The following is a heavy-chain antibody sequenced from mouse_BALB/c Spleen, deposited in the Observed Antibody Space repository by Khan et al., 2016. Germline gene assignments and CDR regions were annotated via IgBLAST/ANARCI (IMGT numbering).Heavy chain of an antibody. D-gene: IGHD2-1*01. CDR1: GYTFTSYW. Sequence: QVQLQQSGAELAKPGASVKMSCKASGYTFTSYWMHWVKQRPGQGLEWIGYINPSTGYTEYNQKFKDKATLTADKSSSTAYMQLSSLTSEDSAVYYCAHGNYFDYWGQGTTLTVSS. CDR3: AHGNYFDY. V-gene: IGHV1-7*01. CDR2: INPSTGYT. J-gene: IGHJ2*01.